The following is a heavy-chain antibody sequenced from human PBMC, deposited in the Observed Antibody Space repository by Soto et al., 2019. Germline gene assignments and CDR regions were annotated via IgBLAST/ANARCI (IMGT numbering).Heavy chain of an antibody. J-gene: IGHJ4*02. CDR2: ISAYNGNT. D-gene: IGHD3-22*01. CDR3: ARDGYNYDSSGYPAPPGNY. V-gene: IGHV1-18*01. Sequence: QVQLVQSGAEVKKPGASVKVSCKDSGYTFTSYGISWVRQAPGQGLEWMGWISAYNGNTNYAQKLQGRVTMTTDTSTSTAYLELSSLRSDDTAVYYCARDGYNYDSSGYPAPPGNYWGQGTLVTVSS. CDR1: GYTFTSYG.